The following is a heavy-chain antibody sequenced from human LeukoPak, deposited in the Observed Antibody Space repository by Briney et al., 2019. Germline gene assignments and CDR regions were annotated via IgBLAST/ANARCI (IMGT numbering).Heavy chain of an antibody. V-gene: IGHV3-21*01. CDR1: GFTFNNYN. D-gene: IGHD3-10*01. CDR3: ARDSGERGSGSYLIAY. Sequence: GGSLRPSCAASGFTFNNYNMNWVRQAPGKALEWVSSITSSGTYIFYADSVKGRFTISRDNAKNSLYLQMNSLGPEDTAVYFCARDSGERGSGSYLIAYWGQGTLVTVSS. J-gene: IGHJ4*02. CDR2: ITSSGTYI.